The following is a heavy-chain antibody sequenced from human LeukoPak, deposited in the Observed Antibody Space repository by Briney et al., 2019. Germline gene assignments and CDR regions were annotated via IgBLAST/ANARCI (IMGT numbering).Heavy chain of an antibody. J-gene: IGHJ2*01. V-gene: IGHV3-30-3*01. CDR3: AKDTYRSIPYWYFDL. D-gene: IGHD2/OR15-2a*01. CDR1: GFTFSSYA. CDR2: ISYDGSNK. Sequence: PGGSLRLSCAASGFTFSSYAMHWVRQAPGKGLEWVAVISYDGSNKYYADSVKGRFTISRDNAKNSLYLQMNSLRAEDTAVYYCAKDTYRSIPYWYFDLWGRGTLVTVSS.